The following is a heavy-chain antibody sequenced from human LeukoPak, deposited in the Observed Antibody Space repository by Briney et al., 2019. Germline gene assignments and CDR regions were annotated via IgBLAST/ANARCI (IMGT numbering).Heavy chain of an antibody. CDR1: GGSFSGYY. CDR3: ARGHPKLGYIVGNWFDP. Sequence: SETLPLTCAVYGGSFSGYYWSWIRQPPGKGLEWIGEINHSGSTNYNPSLKSRVTISVDTSKNQFSLKLSSVTAADTAVYYCARGHPKLGYIVGNWFDPWGQGTLVTVSS. CDR2: INHSGST. J-gene: IGHJ5*02. D-gene: IGHD5/OR15-5a*01. V-gene: IGHV4-34*01.